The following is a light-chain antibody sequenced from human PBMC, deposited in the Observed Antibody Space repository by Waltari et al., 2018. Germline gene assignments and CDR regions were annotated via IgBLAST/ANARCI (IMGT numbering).Light chain of an antibody. V-gene: IGLV1-44*01. CDR2: SDY. CDR1: RFNIGAFS. CDR3: ATWDDNLNGVV. Sequence: QSVLTQPSSASGTPGPRVTISCLGSRFNIGAFSVHWYQHLPGLAPKLLIYSDYQRPSGVPDRFSGSKSGTSASLAISGLQSDDEADYYCATWDDNLNGVVFGGGTKLTVL. J-gene: IGLJ2*01.